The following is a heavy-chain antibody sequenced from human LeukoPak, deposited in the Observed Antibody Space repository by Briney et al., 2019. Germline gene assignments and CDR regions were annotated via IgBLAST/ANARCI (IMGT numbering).Heavy chain of an antibody. CDR3: AREIVVVVAATPYYYYGMDV. V-gene: IGHV1-69*01. Sequence: GASVKVSCKASRGTFSSYAISWVRQAPGQGLEWMGGIIPIFGTANYAQKFQGRVTITADESTSTAYMELSSLRSEDTAVYYCAREIVVVVAATPYYYYGMDVWGQGTPVTVSS. CDR1: RGTFSSYA. J-gene: IGHJ6*02. D-gene: IGHD2-15*01. CDR2: IIPIFGTA.